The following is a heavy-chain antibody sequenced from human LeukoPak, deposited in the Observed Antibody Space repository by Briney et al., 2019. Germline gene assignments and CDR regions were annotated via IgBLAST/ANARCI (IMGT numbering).Heavy chain of an antibody. Sequence: PSETLSLTCTASGGSISSSSYYWGWIRQPPGKGLEWIGSIYHSGSTYYNPSLKSRVTISVDTSKNQFSLKLSSMTAADTAVYYCARLVHCSGGSCYSGRFDPWGQGTLVTVSS. CDR3: ARLVHCSGGSCYSGRFDP. CDR1: GGSISSSSYY. D-gene: IGHD2-15*01. J-gene: IGHJ5*02. CDR2: IYHSGST. V-gene: IGHV4-39*01.